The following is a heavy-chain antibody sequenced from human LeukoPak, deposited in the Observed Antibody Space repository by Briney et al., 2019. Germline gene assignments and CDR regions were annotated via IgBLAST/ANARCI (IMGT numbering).Heavy chain of an antibody. Sequence: SVKVSCKASGGTFSSYAISWVRQAPGQGLEWMGGIIPIFDTTNYAQKFQGRVTITADKSTSTAYMELSSLRSEDTAVYYCARPLGDTYSSSWYYFDYWGQGTLVTVSS. J-gene: IGHJ4*02. CDR3: ARPLGDTYSSSWYYFDY. V-gene: IGHV1-69*06. D-gene: IGHD6-13*01. CDR1: GGTFSSYA. CDR2: IIPIFDTT.